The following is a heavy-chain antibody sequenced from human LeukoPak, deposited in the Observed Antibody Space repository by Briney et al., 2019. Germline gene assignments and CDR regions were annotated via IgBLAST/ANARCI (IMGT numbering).Heavy chain of an antibody. Sequence: SETLSLTCAVYGGSFSGYYWSWIRQPPGKGLEWIGEINHSGSTNYNPSLKSRVTISVDTSKNQFSLKLSSVTAADTAVYYCARHATYSYGPDYWGQGTLVTVSS. CDR1: GGSFSGYY. CDR3: ARHATYSYGPDY. J-gene: IGHJ4*02. CDR2: INHSGST. V-gene: IGHV4-34*01. D-gene: IGHD5-18*01.